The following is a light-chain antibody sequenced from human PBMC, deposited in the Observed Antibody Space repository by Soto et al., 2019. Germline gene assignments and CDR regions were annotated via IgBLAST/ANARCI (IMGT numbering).Light chain of an antibody. V-gene: IGKV3-11*01. J-gene: IGKJ2*01. CDR3: QQRSNWPPVYT. Sequence: EIVLTQSPATLSLSPGERATLSCRASQSVSSYLAWYQQKPGQAPRLLIYDASNRATGIPARFSGSGSETDFTLTISSLELEDFAVYYCQQRSNWPPVYTFGQGTKLEIK. CDR2: DAS. CDR1: QSVSSY.